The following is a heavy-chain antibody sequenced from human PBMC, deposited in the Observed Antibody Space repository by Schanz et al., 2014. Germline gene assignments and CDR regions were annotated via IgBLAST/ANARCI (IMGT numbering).Heavy chain of an antibody. J-gene: IGHJ4*02. CDR1: GFTFNDYA. Sequence: VQLVESGGGVVQPGRSLKLSCAASGFTFNDYAMHWVRQAPGKGLEWVSRLNFDETYTSYADSVKGRFTISRDNAKNTVYLQMTSLRVEDTAVYYCARGGADSAMAHEYWGRGTLVTVSS. CDR2: LNFDETYT. V-gene: IGHV3-74*02. CDR3: ARGGADSAMAHEY. D-gene: IGHD5-18*01.